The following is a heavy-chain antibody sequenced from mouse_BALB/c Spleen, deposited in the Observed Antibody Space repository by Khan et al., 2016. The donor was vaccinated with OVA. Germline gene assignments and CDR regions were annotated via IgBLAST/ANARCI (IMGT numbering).Heavy chain of an antibody. V-gene: IGHV1-77*01. CDR3: AGSYDGAWFTY. D-gene: IGHD1-1*01. Sequence: QVQLQQSGPELVKPGASVKMSCKASGYTFSDYVISWVKLRTGQGLEWIGEIYPGSGSTYYNEKFKGKATLTAEQPSSTAYMQLSSLTSEDSAVYFCAGSYDGAWFTYWGQGTLVTVS. J-gene: IGHJ3*01. CDR1: GYTFSDYV. CDR2: IYPGSGST.